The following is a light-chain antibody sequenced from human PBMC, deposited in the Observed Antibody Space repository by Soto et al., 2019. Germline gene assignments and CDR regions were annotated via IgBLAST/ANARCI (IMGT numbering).Light chain of an antibody. Sequence: DIQMTQSPSTLSASVGDRVTITCRASQSISNWLAWYQQKPGNAPNLLIYDASTLQSGVPSRFSGSGSGTEFTLTISSLQPDDFATYYCQQYQSYSPLTFGGGTKVDIK. CDR1: QSISNW. V-gene: IGKV1-5*01. CDR3: QQYQSYSPLT. J-gene: IGKJ4*01. CDR2: DAS.